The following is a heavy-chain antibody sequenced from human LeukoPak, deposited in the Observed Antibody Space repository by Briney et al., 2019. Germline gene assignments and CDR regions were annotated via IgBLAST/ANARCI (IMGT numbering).Heavy chain of an antibody. CDR3: ARARNWFDP. CDR1: GDSISSSSYY. CDR2: IYYRGTT. Sequence: SETLSLTCTVSGDSISSSSYYWGWIRQPPGRGLEWIGSIYYRGTTYYNPSLKSRVIISVDMSKNQFSLKLSSVTAADTAVYYCARARNWFDPWGQGTLVTVSS. J-gene: IGHJ5*02. V-gene: IGHV4-39*07.